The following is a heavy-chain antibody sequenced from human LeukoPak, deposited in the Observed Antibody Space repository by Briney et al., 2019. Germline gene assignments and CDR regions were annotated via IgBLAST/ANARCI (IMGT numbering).Heavy chain of an antibody. CDR3: ANYAAVMGYCSSTSCPGSDY. J-gene: IGHJ4*02. CDR2: IYYSGST. Sequence: SETLSLTCTVSGGSISSSSYYWGWIRQPPGKGLEWIGSIYYSGSTYYNPSLKSRVTISVDTSKNQFSLKLSSMTAADTAVYYCANYAAVMGYCSSTSCPGSDYWGQGTLVTVSS. V-gene: IGHV4-39*01. D-gene: IGHD2-2*01. CDR1: GGSISSSSYY.